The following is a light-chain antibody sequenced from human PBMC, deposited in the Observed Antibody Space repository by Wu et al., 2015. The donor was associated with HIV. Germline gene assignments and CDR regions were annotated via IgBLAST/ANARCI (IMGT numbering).Light chain of an antibody. CDR3: QQYSDSPLT. CDR2: DVS. V-gene: IGKV3-20*01. CDR1: QSISIY. J-gene: IGKJ5*01. Sequence: EIVLTQSPATLSLSPGERATLSCRASQSISIYLAWYQQRPGQAPRLLIYDVSRRATDIPGRFSGSGSGTDFTLTISRVEPEDVAVYYCQQYSDSPLTFGQGTRLEIK.